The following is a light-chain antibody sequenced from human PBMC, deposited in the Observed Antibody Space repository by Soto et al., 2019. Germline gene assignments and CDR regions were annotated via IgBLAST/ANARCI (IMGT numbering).Light chain of an antibody. CDR1: SSDIGHYNY. CDR3: SSYAGRYSVV. CDR2: DVI. Sequence: QSVLTQPRSVSGSRGQSVTITCSGTSSDIGHYNYVSWYQQHPGRAPKLIIYDVIKRPAGVPDRFSGSKTGNTASLTISGLQADDEADYYCSSYAGRYSVVFGGGTKVTV. J-gene: IGLJ2*01. V-gene: IGLV2-11*01.